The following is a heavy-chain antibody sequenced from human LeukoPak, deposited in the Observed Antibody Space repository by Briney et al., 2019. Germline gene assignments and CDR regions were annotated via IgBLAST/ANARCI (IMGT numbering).Heavy chain of an antibody. CDR2: YRNKANSYTT. V-gene: IGHV3-72*01. J-gene: IGHJ4*02. Sequence: PGGSLRLSCAASRFTFSDHYVDWVRQAPGKGLEWVGRYRNKANSYTTEYAASVKGRFTISRDDSKNSRYLQMNSLNTEDTAVYYCVRTGINGEHMDYWGQGTLVTVSS. CDR3: VRTGINGEHMDY. D-gene: IGHD1/OR15-1a*01. CDR1: RFTFSDHY.